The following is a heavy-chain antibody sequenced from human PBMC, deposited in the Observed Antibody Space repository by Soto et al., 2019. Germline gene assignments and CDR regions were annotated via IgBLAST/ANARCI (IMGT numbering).Heavy chain of an antibody. CDR3: ARESNYDILTGYYLGRAFDI. CDR1: GYTFTSYG. J-gene: IGHJ3*02. CDR2: ISAYNGNT. Sequence: ASVKVSCKASGYTFTSYGISWVRQAPGQGLEWMGWISAYNGNTNYAQELQGRVTMTTDTSTSTAYMELRSLRSDDTAVYYCARESNYDILTGYYLGRAFDIWGQGTMVTVSS. V-gene: IGHV1-18*01. D-gene: IGHD3-9*01.